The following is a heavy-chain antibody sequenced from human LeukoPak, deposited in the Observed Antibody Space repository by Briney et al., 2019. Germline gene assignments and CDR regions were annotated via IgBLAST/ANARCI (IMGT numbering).Heavy chain of an antibody. Sequence: PGGSLRLSCTASGFTFTSYAMTWVRQAPGKGLEWVAITANDGVSTYEADSVRGRFTISRDNSKSTLQLQMNSLRVEDTAGYYCAKGRLPYCSGVRCYPFDNWGQGTLVTVSS. J-gene: IGHJ4*02. D-gene: IGHD2-15*01. CDR2: TANDGVST. CDR1: GFTFTSYA. CDR3: AKGRLPYCSGVRCYPFDN. V-gene: IGHV3-23*01.